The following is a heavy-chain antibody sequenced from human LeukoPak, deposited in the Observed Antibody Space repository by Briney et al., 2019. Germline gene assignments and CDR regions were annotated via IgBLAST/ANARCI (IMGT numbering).Heavy chain of an antibody. CDR3: ASSWLRPSIDY. CDR2: ISSSSSYI. D-gene: IGHD5-12*01. V-gene: IGHV3-21*01. J-gene: IGHJ4*02. CDR1: GFTFSSYS. Sequence: PGGSLRLSCAASGFTFSSYSMNWVRQAPGEGLEWVSSISSSSSYIYYADSVKGRFTISRDNAKNSLYLQMNSLRAEDTAVYYCASSWLRPSIDYWGQGTLVTVSS.